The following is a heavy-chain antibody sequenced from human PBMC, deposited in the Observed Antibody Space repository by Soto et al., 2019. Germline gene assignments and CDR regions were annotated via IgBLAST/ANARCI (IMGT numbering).Heavy chain of an antibody. CDR1: GFTFSNAW. CDR2: IKSKTDGGTT. V-gene: IGHV3-15*01. D-gene: IGHD3-22*01. J-gene: IGHJ1*01. CDR3: TTDVTDDSSGYYSAEYFQH. Sequence: GGPLRLSCAASGFTFSNAWISWVRQVPGKGVEWVGRIKSKTDGGTTDYAAPVKGRFTISRDDSKNTLYLQMNSLKTEDTAVYYCTTDVTDDSSGYYSAEYFQHWGQGTLVTVSS.